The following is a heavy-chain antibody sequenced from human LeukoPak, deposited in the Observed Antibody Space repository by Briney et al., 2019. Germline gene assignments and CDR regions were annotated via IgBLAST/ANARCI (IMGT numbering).Heavy chain of an antibody. CDR3: ARTTEGGYTYDYFYYYYMDV. Sequence: SETLSLTCTVSGGSFSTYYWSWIRQPPGKGLEWIGYIYYSGSTNYNASLKSRVTISVDTSKNQFSLKLISVTAADTAVYYCARTTEGGYTYDYFYYYYMDVWGKGTTVTISS. J-gene: IGHJ6*03. D-gene: IGHD5-18*01. V-gene: IGHV4-59*12. CDR2: IYYSGST. CDR1: GGSFSTYY.